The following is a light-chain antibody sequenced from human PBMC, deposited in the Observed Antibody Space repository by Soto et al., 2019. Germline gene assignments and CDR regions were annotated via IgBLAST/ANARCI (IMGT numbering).Light chain of an antibody. CDR3: SSYTSSSNLVV. V-gene: IGLV2-14*01. J-gene: IGLJ2*01. Sequence: QSVLTQPASVSGAPGQSITISCTGTSSDVGGYNYVSWYQQHPGKAPKLMIYDVSNRPSWVSNRFSGSKSGNTASLTISWLQADDEADYYCSSYTSSSNLVVFGGGTKLTVL. CDR1: SSDVGGYNY. CDR2: DVS.